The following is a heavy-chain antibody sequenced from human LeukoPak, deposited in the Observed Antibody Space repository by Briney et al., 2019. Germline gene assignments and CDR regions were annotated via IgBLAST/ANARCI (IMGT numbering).Heavy chain of an antibody. CDR3: ARERQQPHCFDY. V-gene: IGHV1-2*02. D-gene: IGHD6-13*01. Sequence: ASVKVSCKASGYTFTGYYMHWVRQAPGQGLEWMGWINPNSGGTNYAQKFQGRVTMTRDTSTSTVYMELSSLRSEDTAVYYCARERQQPHCFDYWGQGTLVTVSS. CDR2: INPNSGGT. J-gene: IGHJ4*02. CDR1: GYTFTGYY.